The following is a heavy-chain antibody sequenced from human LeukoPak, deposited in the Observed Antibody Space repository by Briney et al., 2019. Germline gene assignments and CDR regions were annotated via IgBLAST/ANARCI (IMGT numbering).Heavy chain of an antibody. V-gene: IGHV3-21*01. Sequence: GGSLRLSCAASGFTFSSYSMNWLRQAPGKGLEWVSSISSSSSYIYYADSVKGRFTISRDNAKSSLYLQLNSLRAEDTAVYYCARDPERYCSITSCRPNYFDFWGQGTLVTVSS. D-gene: IGHD2-2*01. J-gene: IGHJ4*02. CDR2: ISSSSSYI. CDR3: ARDPERYCSITSCRPNYFDF. CDR1: GFTFSSYS.